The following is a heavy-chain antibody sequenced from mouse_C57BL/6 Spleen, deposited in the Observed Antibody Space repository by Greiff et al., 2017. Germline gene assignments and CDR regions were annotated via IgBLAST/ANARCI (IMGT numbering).Heavy chain of an antibody. CDR1: GYTFTSYW. J-gene: IGHJ1*03. CDR3: ARVLLRYWYFDV. CDR2: INPSNGGT. V-gene: IGHV1-53*01. D-gene: IGHD1-1*01. Sequence: QVHLQQPGTELVKPGASVKLSCKASGYTFTSYWMHWVKQRPGQGLEWIGNINPSNGGTNYNEKFKSKATLTVDKSSSTAYMQLSSLTSEDSAVYYCARVLLRYWYFDVWGTGTTVTVSS.